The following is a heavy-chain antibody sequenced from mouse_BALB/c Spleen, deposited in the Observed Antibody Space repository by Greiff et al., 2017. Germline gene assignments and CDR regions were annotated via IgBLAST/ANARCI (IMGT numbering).Heavy chain of an antibody. CDR1: GFSLTSYG. CDR3: ARLNYYGSDFDY. J-gene: IGHJ2*01. CDR2: IWSGGST. V-gene: IGHV2-2*02. Sequence: QVQLQQSGPGLVQPSQSLSITCTVSGFSLTSYGVHWVRQSPGKGLEWLGVIWSGGSTDYNAAFISRLSISKDNSKSQVFFKMNSLQANDTAIYYCARLNYYGSDFDYWGQGTTLTVPS. D-gene: IGHD1-1*01.